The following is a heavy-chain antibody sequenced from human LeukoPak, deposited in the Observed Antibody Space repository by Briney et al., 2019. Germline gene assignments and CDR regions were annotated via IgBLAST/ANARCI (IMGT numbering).Heavy chain of an antibody. D-gene: IGHD3-22*01. CDR3: ARDRASNYYDSSGYPGEAFDI. V-gene: IGHV4-38-2*02. J-gene: IGHJ3*02. CDR2: IYHSGST. Sequence: PSETLSLTCTVSGYSISSGYYWGWIRQPPGKGLEWIGSIYHSGSTYHNPSLKSRVTISVDTSKNQFSLKLSSVTAADTAVYYCARDRASNYYDSSGYPGEAFDIWGQGTMVTVSS. CDR1: GYSISSGYY.